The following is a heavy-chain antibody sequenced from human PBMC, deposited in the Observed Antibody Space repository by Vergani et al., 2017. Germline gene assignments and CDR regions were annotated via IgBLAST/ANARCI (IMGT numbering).Heavy chain of an antibody. V-gene: IGHV5-10-1*01. CDR1: GYSFTSYW. CDR3: ARQVAVAGKWWGPYYYYGMDV. Sequence: QLVQSGSETKKPGESLRISCKGSGYSFTSYWISWVRQMPGKGLDWMGRIDPSDSYTNYSPSFQGHVTISADKSISTAYLQWSSLKASDTAMYYCARQVAVAGKWWGPYYYYGMDVWGQGTTVTVSS. D-gene: IGHD6-19*01. CDR2: IDPSDSYT. J-gene: IGHJ6*02.